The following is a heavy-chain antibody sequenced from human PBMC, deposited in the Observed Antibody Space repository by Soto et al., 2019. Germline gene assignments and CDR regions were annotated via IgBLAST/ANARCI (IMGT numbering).Heavy chain of an antibody. CDR3: ARDSSYYGSGSYFRYMDV. CDR1: GYTFTSYG. D-gene: IGHD3-10*01. Sequence: ASLKVSCKASGYTFTSYGISWVRQAPGQGLEWMGWISAYNGNTNYAQKLQGRVTMTTDTSTSTAYMELRSLRSDDTAVYYCARDSSYYGSGSYFRYMDVWGKGTTVTVSS. J-gene: IGHJ6*03. CDR2: ISAYNGNT. V-gene: IGHV1-18*01.